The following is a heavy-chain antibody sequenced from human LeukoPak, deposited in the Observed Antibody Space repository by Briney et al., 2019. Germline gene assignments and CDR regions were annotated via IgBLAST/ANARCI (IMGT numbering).Heavy chain of an antibody. J-gene: IGHJ4*02. CDR3: ARRDIVKGGFDY. CDR2: IYHSGST. D-gene: IGHD3-16*02. CDR1: GDTVNTRRYY. V-gene: IGHV4-39*01. Sequence: SSETLSLTCPVSGDTVNTRRYYWGWNRQPPGKGLEWIGSIYHSGSTYYEPSLRSRVTISIDTSRNQFSLNLTSVTTADTALYFCARRDIVKGGFDYWGQGTLVTVSS.